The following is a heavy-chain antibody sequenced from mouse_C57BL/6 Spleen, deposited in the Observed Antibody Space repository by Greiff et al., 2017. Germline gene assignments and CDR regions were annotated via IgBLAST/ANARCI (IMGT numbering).Heavy chain of an antibody. CDR3: AIEVDHYYAMDY. CDR1: CYTFTSYD. CDR2: IYPRDGST. V-gene: IGHV1-85*01. Sequence: QLQLKESGPELVKPGASVKLSCKASCYTFTSYDINWVKQRPGQGLEWIGWIYPRDGSTKYNEKFKGKATLTVDTSSSTSYMERHSLTSDDSAVYFCAIEVDHYYAMDYWGQGTLVTVSS. J-gene: IGHJ4*01.